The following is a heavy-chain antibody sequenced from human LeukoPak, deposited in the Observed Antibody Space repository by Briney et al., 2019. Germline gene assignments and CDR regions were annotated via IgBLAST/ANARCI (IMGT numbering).Heavy chain of an antibody. D-gene: IGHD3-22*01. Sequence: GGSLRLSCAASGFTFSGYNMNWVRQAPGKGLEWVSAISGSGGSTYYADSVKGRFTISRDNAKNSLYLQMNSLRAEDTAVYYCARDLSYYYDSSGFDYWGQGTLVTVSS. CDR2: ISGSGGST. CDR1: GFTFSGYN. CDR3: ARDLSYYYDSSGFDY. V-gene: IGHV3-21*01. J-gene: IGHJ4*02.